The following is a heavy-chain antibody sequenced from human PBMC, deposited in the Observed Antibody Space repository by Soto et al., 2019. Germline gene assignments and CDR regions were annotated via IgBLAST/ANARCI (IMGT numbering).Heavy chain of an antibody. D-gene: IGHD3-22*01. J-gene: IGHJ6*02. CDR2: IYSGGST. CDR3: AREVTMMVVGRTRENYGMDV. V-gene: IGHV3-66*01. Sequence: EVQLVESGGGLVQPGGSLRLSCAASGFTVSSNYMSWVRQAPGKGLEWVSVIYSGGSTYYADSVKGRFTISRDNSKNTLYLQMNSLRAEDTAVYYCAREVTMMVVGRTRENYGMDVWGQGTTVTVSS. CDR1: GFTVSSNY.